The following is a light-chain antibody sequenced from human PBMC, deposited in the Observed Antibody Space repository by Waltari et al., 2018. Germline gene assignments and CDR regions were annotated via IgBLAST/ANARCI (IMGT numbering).Light chain of an antibody. CDR2: GAS. CDR1: QSVSSN. CDR3: QQYNNWPRT. J-gene: IGKJ1*01. V-gene: IGKV3-15*01. Sequence: IVMTQSATTMPVLPVERATLSCRASQSVSSNLAWYQQNPGQAPRLLIYGASTRATGIPARFSGSGSGTEFTLTISSLQSEDFAIYYCQQYNNWPRTFGQGTKVEIK.